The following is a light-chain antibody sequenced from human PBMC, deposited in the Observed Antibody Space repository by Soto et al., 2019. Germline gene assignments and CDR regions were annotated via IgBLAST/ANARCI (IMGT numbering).Light chain of an antibody. CDR2: GAS. V-gene: IGKV3-15*01. CDR1: RTVHSN. Sequence: IVITQSPATVSVSPGARVTLSCRASRTVHSNVAWYQHKPGPAPRLLIYGASFRATGMPARFSGSGSGTDFTLTISSLQSEDFAVDYCQQYNNWPTFGQGTKVDIK. J-gene: IGKJ1*01. CDR3: QQYNNWPT.